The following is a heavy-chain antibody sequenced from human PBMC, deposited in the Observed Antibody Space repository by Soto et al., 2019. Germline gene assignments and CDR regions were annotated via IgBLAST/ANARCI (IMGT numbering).Heavy chain of an antibody. V-gene: IGHV1-3*01. CDR1: GYTFTTYT. CDR3: ARGIATGQLDP. Sequence: QVQLVQSGAEVKKPGASVMLSCKASGYTFTTYTMNWVRQAPGQRLKWMGWINPVNGNTKSSQKFQDRVIITRDTSASTAYMELRSLRSEDTAVYYCARGIATGQLDPWVQGTLVIVSS. J-gene: IGHJ5*02. D-gene: IGHD6-13*01. CDR2: INPVNGNT.